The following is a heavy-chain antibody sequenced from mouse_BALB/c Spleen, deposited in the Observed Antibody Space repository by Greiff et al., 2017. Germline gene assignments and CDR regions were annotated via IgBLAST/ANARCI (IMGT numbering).Heavy chain of an antibody. CDR2: ISSGSSTI. CDR3: ATMITTGGGFAY. J-gene: IGHJ3*01. V-gene: IGHV5-17*02. D-gene: IGHD2-4*01. CDR1: GFTFSSFG. Sequence: EVKVEESGGGLVQPGGSRKLSCAASGFTFSSFGMHWVRQAPEKGLEWVAYISSGSSTIYYADTVKGRFTISRDNPKNTLFLQMTSLRSEDTAMYYCATMITTGGGFAYWGQGTLVTVSA.